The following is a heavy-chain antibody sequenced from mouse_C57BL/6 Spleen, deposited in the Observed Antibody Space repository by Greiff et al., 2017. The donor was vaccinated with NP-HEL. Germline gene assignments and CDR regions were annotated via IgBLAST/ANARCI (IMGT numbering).Heavy chain of an antibody. Sequence: QVQLKQPGAELVRPGSSVKLSCKASGYTFTSYWMHWVKQRPIQGLEWIGNIDPSDSESHYNQKFKDKATLTVDKSSSTAYMQLSSLTSEDSAVYYCAREGAYDYAYWGQGTTLTVSS. D-gene: IGHD2-4*01. CDR2: IDPSDSES. CDR1: GYTFTSYW. V-gene: IGHV1-52*01. CDR3: AREGAYDYAY. J-gene: IGHJ2*01.